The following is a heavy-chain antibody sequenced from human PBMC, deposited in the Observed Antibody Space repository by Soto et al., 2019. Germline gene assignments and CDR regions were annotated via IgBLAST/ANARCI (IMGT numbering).Heavy chain of an antibody. CDR3: ARGRVGPRGYYYDSSGYNSLAI. D-gene: IGHD3-22*01. Sequence: TSETLSLTCAVYGGSFSGYYWSWIRQPPGKGLEWIGEINHSGSTNYNPSLKSRVTISVDTSKNQFSLKLSSVTAAGTAVYYCARGRVGPRGYYYDSSGYNSLAIWGQGTLVTVSS. CDR2: INHSGST. CDR1: GGSFSGYY. J-gene: IGHJ4*02. V-gene: IGHV4-34*01.